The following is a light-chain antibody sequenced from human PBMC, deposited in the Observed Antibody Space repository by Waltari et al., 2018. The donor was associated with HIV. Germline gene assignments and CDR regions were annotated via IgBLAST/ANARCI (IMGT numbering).Light chain of an antibody. V-gene: IGLV1-44*01. CDR2: SNN. CDR3: SAWDDNVNAL. J-gene: IGLJ2*01. Sequence: QSVLRQPPSASRTPGPWVTISCSGSRSNIGTTNVNWYQQLPAPPPKLLIYSNNRRPSGVPDRFSGSKSGTSASLAISGLQSEDEADYYCSAWDDNVNALFGGGTKLTVL. CDR1: RSNIGTTN.